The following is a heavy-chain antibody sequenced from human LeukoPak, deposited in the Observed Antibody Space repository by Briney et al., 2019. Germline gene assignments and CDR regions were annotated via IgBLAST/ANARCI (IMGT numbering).Heavy chain of an antibody. D-gene: IGHD3-22*01. J-gene: IGHJ4*02. CDR2: ITGNGDIT. CDR3: AKRLYSGYYWAGVDY. CDR1: GFTFSSYE. Sequence: PGGSLRLSCAASGFTFSSYEMNWVRQAPGKGLEWVSAITGNGDITYYGDSVKGRFTISRDNSKNTLYLQMNSLTAEDTAVYYCAKRLYSGYYWAGVDYWGQGTLVTVSS. V-gene: IGHV3-23*01.